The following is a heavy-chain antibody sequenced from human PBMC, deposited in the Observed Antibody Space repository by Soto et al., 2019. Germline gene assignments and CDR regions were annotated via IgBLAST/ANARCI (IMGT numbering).Heavy chain of an antibody. J-gene: IGHJ5*02. V-gene: IGHV1-2*02. CDR2: INPNSGGT. CDR1: GYTFTGYH. D-gene: IGHD1-1*01. CDR3: ARDLSPAEENWNDAYNYSDP. Sequence: ASVKVSCKASGYTFTGYHMHWVRQAPGQGLEWMGWINPNSGGTNYAQKFQGRVTMTRDTSISTAYMELSRLRSDDTAVYYCARDLSPAEENWNDAYNYSDPWGQGTLVTVSS.